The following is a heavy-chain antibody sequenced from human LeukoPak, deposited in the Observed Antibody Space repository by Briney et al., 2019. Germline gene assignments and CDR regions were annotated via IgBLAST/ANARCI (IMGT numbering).Heavy chain of an antibody. CDR2: ISSSSSYI. V-gene: IGHV3-21*01. D-gene: IGHD3-10*01. J-gene: IGHJ4*02. Sequence: GGSLRLSCAASGFTFSSYSMNWVRQAPGKGLEWVSSISSSSSYIYYADSVKGRFTISRDNAKNSLYLQMNSLRAEDTAVYYCARMVRGVSYHFDYWGQGTLVTVSS. CDR1: GFTFSSYS. CDR3: ARMVRGVSYHFDY.